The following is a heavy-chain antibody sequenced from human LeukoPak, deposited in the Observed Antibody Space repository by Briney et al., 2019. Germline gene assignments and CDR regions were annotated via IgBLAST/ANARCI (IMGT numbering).Heavy chain of an antibody. CDR1: GGSISSSNW. Sequence: SETLSLTCAVSGGSISSSNWWSWVRQPPGKGLEWIGEIYHSGSTNYNPSLKSRVTISVDKSKNQFSLKLSSVTAADTAVYYCAGTTGTITYYYMDVWGKGTTVTVSS. CDR3: AGTTGTITYYYMDV. CDR2: IYHSGST. J-gene: IGHJ6*03. D-gene: IGHD4-17*01. V-gene: IGHV4-4*02.